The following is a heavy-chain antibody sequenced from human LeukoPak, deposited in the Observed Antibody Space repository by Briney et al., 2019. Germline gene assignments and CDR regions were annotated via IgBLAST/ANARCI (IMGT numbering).Heavy chain of an antibody. CDR2: ISSSSSYI. Sequence: PGGSLRLSCAASGFTFSSYAMSWVRQAPGKGLEWVSSISSSSSYIYYADSVKGRFTISRDNAKNSLYLQMNSLRAEDTAVYYCAVKSGSYSNWFDPWGQGTLVTVSS. CDR1: GFTFSSYA. CDR3: AVKSGSYSNWFDP. V-gene: IGHV3-21*01. D-gene: IGHD1-26*01. J-gene: IGHJ5*02.